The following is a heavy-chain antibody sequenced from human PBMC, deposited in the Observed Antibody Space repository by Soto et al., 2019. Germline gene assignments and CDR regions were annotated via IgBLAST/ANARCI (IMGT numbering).Heavy chain of an antibody. CDR1: GGSISSNNW. D-gene: IGHD3-10*01. Sequence: QVQLQESGPGLVKLSGTLSLTCAVSGGSISSNNWWCWVRPPPGKGLEWIGEIYHSGSTNNNPSLKSRVTISVDKSKTQFSLKLSSVTAADTAVYYCARGMVRGVEMDVWGQGTTVTVSS. J-gene: IGHJ6*02. CDR2: IYHSGST. V-gene: IGHV4-4*02. CDR3: ARGMVRGVEMDV.